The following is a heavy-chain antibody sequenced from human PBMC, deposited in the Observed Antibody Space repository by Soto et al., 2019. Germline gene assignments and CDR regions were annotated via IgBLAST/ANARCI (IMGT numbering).Heavy chain of an antibody. Sequence: QVQLVQSGAEVKKPGASVKVSCKASGYTFTSSDINLVRQATGKGLEWMGWMNPNSGNTGYARKFQGRVIMTRNTSISTAYMELSSLRSEDTAVYYCARGVVSTTAWGQGTLVTVSS. CDR3: ARGVVSTTA. V-gene: IGHV1-8*01. J-gene: IGHJ5*02. D-gene: IGHD3-22*01. CDR2: MNPNSGNT. CDR1: GYTFTSSD.